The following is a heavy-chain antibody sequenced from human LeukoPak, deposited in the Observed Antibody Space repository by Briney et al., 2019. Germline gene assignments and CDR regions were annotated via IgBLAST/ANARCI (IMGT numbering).Heavy chain of an antibody. J-gene: IGHJ4*02. CDR2: IRYDGSNK. CDR1: GFTFSSYG. Sequence: PGGSLRLSCAASGFTFSSYGMHWGRQAPGKGLEWVAFIRYDGSNKYYADSVKGRFTISRDNSKNTLYLQMNSLRAEDTAVYYCAKSPYDYVWGSYRYAYYFDYWGQGTLFTVSS. D-gene: IGHD3-16*02. V-gene: IGHV3-30*02. CDR3: AKSPYDYVWGSYRYAYYFDY.